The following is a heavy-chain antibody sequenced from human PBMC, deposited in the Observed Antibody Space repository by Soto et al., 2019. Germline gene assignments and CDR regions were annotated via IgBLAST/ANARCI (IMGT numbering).Heavy chain of an antibody. CDR1: GGSISSGGYY. D-gene: IGHD3-22*01. CDR3: ARYYDSSGYYRKGTYYYYGIDV. CDR2: IYYSGST. V-gene: IGHV4-31*03. J-gene: IGHJ6*02. Sequence: QVQLQESGPGLVKPSQTLSLTCTVSGGSISSGGYYWSWIRQHPGKGLEWIGYIYYSGSTYYNPSLKSRVTISVDTSKNQFSLKLSSVTAADTAVYYCARYYDSSGYYRKGTYYYYGIDVWGQGTTVTVSS.